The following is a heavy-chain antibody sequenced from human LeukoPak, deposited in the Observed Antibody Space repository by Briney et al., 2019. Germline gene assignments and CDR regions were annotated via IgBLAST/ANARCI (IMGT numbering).Heavy chain of an antibody. CDR3: ARDLHVGDYVGY. CDR1: GFTFSSYG. V-gene: IGHV3-33*01. D-gene: IGHD1-26*01. J-gene: IGHJ4*02. Sequence: GRSLRLSCAASGFTFSSYGMHWVRQAPGKGLEWVAVIWYDGSNKYYADSVKGRFTISRDNSKNTLYLQMNSLRAEDTAVYYCARDLHVGDYVGYWGQGTLVTVPS. CDR2: IWYDGSNK.